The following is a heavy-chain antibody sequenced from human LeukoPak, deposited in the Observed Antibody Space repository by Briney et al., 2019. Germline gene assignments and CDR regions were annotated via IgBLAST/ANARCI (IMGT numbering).Heavy chain of an antibody. D-gene: IGHD3-22*01. CDR2: ISGSDDSA. J-gene: IGHJ5*02. CDR1: CFTFSSYA. V-gene: IGHV3-23*01. CDR3: ARDLSQYYDTSANWFDP. Sequence: GGSLRLSCATSCFTFSSYAMNWVRQAPGKGLEWVSAISGSDDSAYYADSVKGRFTISRDNAKNTLNLQMNSLRAEDTAVYYCARDLSQYYDTSANWFDPWGQGTLVTVSS.